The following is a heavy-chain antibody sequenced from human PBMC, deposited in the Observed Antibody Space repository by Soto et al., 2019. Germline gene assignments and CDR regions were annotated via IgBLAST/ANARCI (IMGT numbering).Heavy chain of an antibody. D-gene: IGHD2-2*01. CDR1: GYIFTGYF. CDR3: ARTIWASDNYNGMDL. V-gene: IGHV1-2*02. J-gene: IGHJ6*01. CDR2: INPNTSAT. Sequence: ASVKVSCTAAGYIFTGYFIQWLRQAPGQGLEWMGWINPNTSATNYAQKFQGRVTMTRDTSLGAAYMELTSLRPDDTALYYCARTIWASDNYNGMDLWGQGTRGTVSS.